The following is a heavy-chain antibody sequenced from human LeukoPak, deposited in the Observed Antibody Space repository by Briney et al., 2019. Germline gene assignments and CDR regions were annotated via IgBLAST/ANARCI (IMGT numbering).Heavy chain of an antibody. D-gene: IGHD1-1*01. Sequence: VASVKVSCKASGYTFTNNGISWVRQAPGQGLEWMGWISTYNGNTNYAQKFQGRVTMTTDTPTSTAYMELRSLTSDDTAVYYCARGGRTTGFAAFDIWGQGIMVTVSS. V-gene: IGHV1-18*01. CDR1: GYTFTNNG. CDR2: ISTYNGNT. J-gene: IGHJ3*02. CDR3: ARGGRTTGFAAFDI.